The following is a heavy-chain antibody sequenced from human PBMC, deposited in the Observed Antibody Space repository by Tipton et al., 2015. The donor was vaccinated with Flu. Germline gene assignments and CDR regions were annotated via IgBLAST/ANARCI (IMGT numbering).Heavy chain of an antibody. Sequence: SLRLSCAASGFTFDDYAMHWVRQAPGKGLEWVSGISWNSGSIGYADSVKGRFTISRDNAKNSLYLQMNSLRAEDTALYYCAKDLQQLVPEGDAFDIWGQGTMVTVSS. CDR2: ISWNSGSI. J-gene: IGHJ3*02. D-gene: IGHD6-13*01. CDR1: GFTFDDYA. V-gene: IGHV3-9*01. CDR3: AKDLQQLVPEGDAFDI.